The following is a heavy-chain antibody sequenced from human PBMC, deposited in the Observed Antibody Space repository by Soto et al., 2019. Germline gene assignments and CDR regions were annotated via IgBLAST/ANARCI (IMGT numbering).Heavy chain of an antibody. CDR2: IYYTGTT. CDR1: GGSISTYY. J-gene: IGHJ5*02. CDR3: ARERPDGARLDP. Sequence: SETLSLTCTVSGGSISTYYWSWIRQPPGKGLEWIGYIYYTGTTTYNPSFKSRLTISVDTSKNQFSLKLSSVTAADTAVYYCARERPDGARLDPWGQGTLVTVSS. V-gene: IGHV4-59*12. D-gene: IGHD6-6*01.